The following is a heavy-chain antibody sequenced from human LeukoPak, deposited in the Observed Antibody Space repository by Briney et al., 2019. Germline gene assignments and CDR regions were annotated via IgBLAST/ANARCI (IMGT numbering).Heavy chain of an antibody. V-gene: IGHV1-2*02. CDR3: ARRVGGYNYFDY. J-gene: IGHJ4*02. CDR2: INPNSGGT. CDR1: GYTFTGYY. D-gene: IGHD5-24*01. Sequence: ASVKVSCKASGYTFTGYYMHWVRQAPGQGLEWMGWINPNSGGTNYAQKFQGRVTMTRDTSITTAYMELNRLKSDDTAVYYCARRVGGYNYFDYWGPGTLVTVSS.